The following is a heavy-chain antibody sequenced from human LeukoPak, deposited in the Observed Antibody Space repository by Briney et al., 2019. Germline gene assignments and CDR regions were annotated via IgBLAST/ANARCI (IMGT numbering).Heavy chain of an antibody. D-gene: IGHD3-10*01. V-gene: IGHV4-39*07. CDR3: ARRGPPRTLLRGVKSGWFDP. CDR2: INHSRST. Sequence: SETLSLTCTVSGGSISSGSYYWSWIRQPPGKGLEWIGEINHSRSTNYNPSLKSRVTISVDTSKNQFSLKLSSVSAADTAVYYCARRGPPRTLLRGVKSGWFDPWGQGTLVTVSS. J-gene: IGHJ5*02. CDR1: GGSISSGSYY.